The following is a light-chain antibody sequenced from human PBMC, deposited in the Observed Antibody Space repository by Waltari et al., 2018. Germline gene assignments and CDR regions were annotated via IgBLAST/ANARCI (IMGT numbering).Light chain of an antibody. J-gene: IGKJ1*01. Sequence: DIVMTQSPLSLPVTPGEPASISCRSSQSLLHSNGYNYLDWYLQKPGQSPQLLIYLGTNRAAGVPDRISGSGSGTGYTLKISRVEAEDVGVYYCMQARQTPWTFGQGTKVEIK. CDR1: QSLLHSNGYNY. CDR2: LGT. V-gene: IGKV2-28*01. CDR3: MQARQTPWT.